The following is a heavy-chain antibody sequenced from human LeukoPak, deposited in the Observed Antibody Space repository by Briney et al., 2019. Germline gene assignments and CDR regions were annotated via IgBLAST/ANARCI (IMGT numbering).Heavy chain of an antibody. CDR2: IKSDGRRT. CDR3: AKNVLLWFGEFDY. V-gene: IGHV3-74*01. D-gene: IGHD3-10*01. CDR1: GFTFSNYW. J-gene: IGHJ4*02. Sequence: PGGSLRLSCAASGFTFSNYWMHWVRQAPGKGLVWISRIKSDGRRTDYADSVKGRFTISRDNAKNTLYLQMNSLRAEDTAVYYCAKNVLLWFGEFDYWGQGTLVTVSS.